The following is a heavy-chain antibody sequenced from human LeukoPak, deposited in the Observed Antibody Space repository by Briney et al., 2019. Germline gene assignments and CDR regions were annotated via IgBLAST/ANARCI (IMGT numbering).Heavy chain of an antibody. CDR1: GFTFSGYY. V-gene: IGHV3-53*01. CDR2: IYSGDSA. Sequence: GGSLRLSCAASGFTFSGYYMNWVRQAPGKGLEWVSVIYSGDSAYYADSVKGRFTISRDNSKNTLYLQMNSLRAEDTAVYYCARGRLRHYYDSSGYPVRWGQGTLVTVSS. D-gene: IGHD3-22*01. CDR3: ARGRLRHYYDSSGYPVR. J-gene: IGHJ4*02.